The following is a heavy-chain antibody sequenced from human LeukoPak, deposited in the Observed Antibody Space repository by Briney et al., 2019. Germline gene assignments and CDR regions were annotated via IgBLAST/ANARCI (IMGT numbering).Heavy chain of an antibody. CDR1: GGTFSSYA. V-gene: IGHV1-69*01. CDR2: IIPIFGTA. Sequence: GASVKVSCKASGGTFSSYAISWVRQAPGQGLEWMGGIIPIFGTADYAQKFQGRVTITADESTSTAYMELSSLRSEDTAVYYCARVDDILTGYPRWGQGTLVTVSS. D-gene: IGHD3-9*01. J-gene: IGHJ4*02. CDR3: ARVDDILTGYPR.